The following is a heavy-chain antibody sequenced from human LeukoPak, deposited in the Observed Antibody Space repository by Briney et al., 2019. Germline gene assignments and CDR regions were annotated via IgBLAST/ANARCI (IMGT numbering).Heavy chain of an antibody. CDR1: GFTFSSYA. V-gene: IGHV3-23*01. CDR2: IGGSGGST. D-gene: IGHD3-3*01. Sequence: GGSLRLSCAASGFTFSSYAMSWVRQAPGKGLEWVSAIGGSGGSTYYADSVKGRFTISRDNSKNTLYLQMNSLRAEDTAVYYCAKGVNTIFGVVINYYGMDVWGQGTMVTVSS. J-gene: IGHJ6*02. CDR3: AKGVNTIFGVVINYYGMDV.